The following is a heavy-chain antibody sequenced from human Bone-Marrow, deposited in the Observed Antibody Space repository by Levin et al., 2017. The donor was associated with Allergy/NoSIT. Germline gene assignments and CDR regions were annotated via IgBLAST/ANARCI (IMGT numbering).Heavy chain of an antibody. Sequence: SETLSLTCTVSGGSITSGGYHWSWIRQHPGTDLEWIGYISYRGSTYYNPSLKSRVTLSIDTSKTQFSLKLNSLTAADTAVYFCTREDGYVFDYWGQGTMVTVSS. CDR3: TREDGYVFDY. CDR1: GGSITSGGYH. V-gene: IGHV4-31*03. J-gene: IGHJ4*02. CDR2: ISYRGST. D-gene: IGHD5-24*01.